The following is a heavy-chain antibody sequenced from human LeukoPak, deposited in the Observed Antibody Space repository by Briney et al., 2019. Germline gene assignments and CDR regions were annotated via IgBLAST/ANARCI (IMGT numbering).Heavy chain of an antibody. D-gene: IGHD1-14*01. CDR3: ARTLTLDYFDY. CDR1: GFTFSSYA. J-gene: IGHJ4*02. Sequence: GGSLRLSCAASGFTFSSYAMSWVRQAPGKGLEWVSSISGSGGSTYHADSVKGRFTISRDNAKNSLYLQMNSLRAEDTAVYYCARTLTLDYFDYWGQGTLVTVSS. V-gene: IGHV3-23*01. CDR2: ISGSGGST.